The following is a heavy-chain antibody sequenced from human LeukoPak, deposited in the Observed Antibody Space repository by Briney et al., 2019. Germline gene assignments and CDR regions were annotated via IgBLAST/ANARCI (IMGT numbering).Heavy chain of an antibody. CDR1: GYTFTSYG. J-gene: IGHJ5*02. CDR3: ARRAGKGWFDP. CDR2: ISAYNGNT. Sequence: ASVKVSCKASGYTFTSYGISWVRQAPGQGLEWMGWISAYNGNTNYAQKLQGRVTMTRDMSTSTVYMELSSLRSEDTAVYYCARRAGKGWFDPWGQGTLVTVSS. V-gene: IGHV1-18*01.